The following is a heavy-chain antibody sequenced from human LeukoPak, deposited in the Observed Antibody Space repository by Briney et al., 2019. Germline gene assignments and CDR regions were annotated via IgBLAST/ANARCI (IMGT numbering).Heavy chain of an antibody. Sequence: VKVSCKASGGIFSSYAISWVRQAPGQGLEWMGGIIPIFGTANYAQKFQGRVTITADEPTSTAYMELSSLRSEDTAVYYCATCARNFYCYRFDYWGQGTLVTVSS. J-gene: IGHJ4*02. CDR3: ATCARNFYCYRFDY. CDR2: IIPIFGTA. CDR1: GGIFSSYA. V-gene: IGHV1-69*13. D-gene: IGHD2-2*02.